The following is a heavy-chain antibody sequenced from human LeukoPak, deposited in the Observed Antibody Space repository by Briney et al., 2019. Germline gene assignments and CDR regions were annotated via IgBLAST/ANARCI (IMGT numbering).Heavy chain of an antibody. CDR2: IKSKTDGGTT. CDR3: TTDEWA. Sequence: GGSLRLSCAASGFTFRYSRMGWGRQAPGKGLEWVGHIKSKTDGGTTDYAAPVKGRFTISRDDSENTVSLQMNSLKAEDTAVYLGTTDEWAWGQGTLVTVSS. CDR1: GFTFRYSR. V-gene: IGHV3-15*01. D-gene: IGHD1-26*01. J-gene: IGHJ4*02.